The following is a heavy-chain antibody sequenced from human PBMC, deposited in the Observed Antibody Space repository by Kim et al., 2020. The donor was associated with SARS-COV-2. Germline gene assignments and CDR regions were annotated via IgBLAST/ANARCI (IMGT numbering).Heavy chain of an antibody. Sequence: GGSLRLSCAASGFTFSSYSMNWVRQAPGKGLEWVSSISSSSSYIYYADSVKGRFTISRDNAKNSLYLQMNSLRAEDTAVYYCARGIQLWSPNWFDPWGQGTLVTVSS. CDR2: ISSSSSYI. CDR1: GFTFSSYS. CDR3: ARGIQLWSPNWFDP. J-gene: IGHJ5*02. V-gene: IGHV3-21*01. D-gene: IGHD5-18*01.